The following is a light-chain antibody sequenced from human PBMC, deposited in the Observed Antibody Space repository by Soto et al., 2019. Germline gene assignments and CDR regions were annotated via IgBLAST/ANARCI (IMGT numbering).Light chain of an antibody. CDR3: SSYTSSLYV. Sequence: QSALTQPASVSGSPGQSITISCTGTSSDIGGSKYVSWFQHHPGKAPKLMIYDVSNRPSGVSNRFSGSKSGNTASLTISGLQAEDEADYYCSSYTSSLYVFGTGTKVTVL. CDR2: DVS. V-gene: IGLV2-14*03. J-gene: IGLJ1*01. CDR1: SSDIGGSKY.